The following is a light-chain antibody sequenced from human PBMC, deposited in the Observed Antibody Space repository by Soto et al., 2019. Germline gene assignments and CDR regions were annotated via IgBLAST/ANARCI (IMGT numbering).Light chain of an antibody. Sequence: EIVLTQSPGTLSLSPGERATLSCRASQSVRITYLAWYQQKPGQAPRLLMYGVSTRATGIPDRFTGSGSGTDFTLTISRLEPEDFAVYYCQQYGTSPPATFGQGTKLEI. CDR2: GVS. V-gene: IGKV3-20*01. CDR3: QQYGTSPPAT. CDR1: QSVRITY. J-gene: IGKJ2*01.